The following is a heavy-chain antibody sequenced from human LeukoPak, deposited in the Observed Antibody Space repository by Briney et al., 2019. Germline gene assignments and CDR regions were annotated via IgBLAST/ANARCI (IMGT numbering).Heavy chain of an antibody. CDR3: AREYSSSWYTVWFDP. CDR1: GFTFNSYW. Sequence: GGSLRLSCAASGFTFNSYWMSWVRQAPGKGLDWVANIKQDGSEKNYVDSVKGRFTISRDNTKNSLYLQMNSLRAEDTAVYYCAREYSSSWYTVWFDPWGQGTLVTVSS. CDR2: IKQDGSEK. V-gene: IGHV3-7*03. D-gene: IGHD6-13*01. J-gene: IGHJ5*02.